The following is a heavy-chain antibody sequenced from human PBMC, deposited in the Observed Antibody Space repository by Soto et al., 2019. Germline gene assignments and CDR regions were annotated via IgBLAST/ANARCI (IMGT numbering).Heavy chain of an antibody. J-gene: IGHJ4*02. CDR1: GFSLSARGVG. CDR2: IYWNDDK. CDR3: AHSPWGAAPDY. D-gene: IGHD3-16*01. Sequence: QITLKESGPTLMKPTQTLTLTCTFSGFSLSARGVGVGWIRQPPGKALEWLALIYWNDDKRYSPSLQSRLTLTKDASKIQVVFSMTNVDPADTATYYCAHSPWGAAPDYWGQGTLVTVSS. V-gene: IGHV2-5*01.